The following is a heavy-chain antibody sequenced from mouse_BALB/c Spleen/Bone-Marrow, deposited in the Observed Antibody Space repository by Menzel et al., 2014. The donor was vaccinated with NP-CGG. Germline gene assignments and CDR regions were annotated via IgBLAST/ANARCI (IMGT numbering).Heavy chain of an antibody. V-gene: IGHV5-6*02. CDR2: INSGGSYT. CDR3: ASQYDFDPFFY. D-gene: IGHD2-4*01. Sequence: EVKVEESGGDLVKPGGSLKLSCAASGFTFRSYGMSWVRQTPDKRLEWVANINSGGSYTNYPDSVRGRFTISRDNAHNTLFLQMISLNSEDTAIYFFASQYDFDPFFYWGQGTLVTVSA. J-gene: IGHJ3*01. CDR1: GFTFRSYG.